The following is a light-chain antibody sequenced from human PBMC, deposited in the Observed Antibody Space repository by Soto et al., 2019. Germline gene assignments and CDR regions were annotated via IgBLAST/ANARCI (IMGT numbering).Light chain of an antibody. CDR3: MQSIQLPPT. Sequence: DIVMTQTPLSLSVTPGQPASISCKSSQSLLHSDGTTYTYWYLQKPGQPPHLLIYEGFNRFSGVPDRVRGSGSGKDFTLKIRRGEAGEGGVYYFMQSIQLPPTFGGGAKVDIK. CDR2: EGF. CDR1: QSLLHSDGTTY. J-gene: IGKJ4*01. V-gene: IGKV2D-29*01.